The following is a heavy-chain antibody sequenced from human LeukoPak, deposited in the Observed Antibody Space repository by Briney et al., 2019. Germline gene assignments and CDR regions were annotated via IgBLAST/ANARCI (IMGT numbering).Heavy chain of an antibody. CDR3: ARLVTRGYYDSSGRRIDAFDI. D-gene: IGHD3-22*01. V-gene: IGHV4-30-4*07. CDR2: IYYSGST. Sequence: SETLPLTCAVSGGSISSGGYSWSWIRQPPGKGLEWIGYIYYSGSTYYNPSLKSRVTISVDTSKNQFSLKLSSVTAADTAVYYCARLVTRGYYDSSGRRIDAFDIWGQGTMVTVSS. J-gene: IGHJ3*02. CDR1: GGSISSGGYS.